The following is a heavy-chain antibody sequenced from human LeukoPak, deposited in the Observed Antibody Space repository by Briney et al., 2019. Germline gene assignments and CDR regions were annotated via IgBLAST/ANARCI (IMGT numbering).Heavy chain of an antibody. J-gene: IGHJ4*02. D-gene: IGHD3-22*01. V-gene: IGHV4-59*01. CDR3: ARDSSGYAFDY. Sequence: SDTLSLTCTVSGGSISSYYWSWIRQPPGKGLEWIGYIDYSGSTNYNPSLKSRVTISVDTSKNQFSLKLSSVTAADTAVYYCARDSSGYAFDYWGQGTLVTVSS. CDR1: GGSISSYY. CDR2: IDYSGST.